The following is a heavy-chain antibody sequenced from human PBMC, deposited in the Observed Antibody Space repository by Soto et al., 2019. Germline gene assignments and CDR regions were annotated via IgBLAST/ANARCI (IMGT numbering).Heavy chain of an antibody. CDR3: ALGDGYYAGDY. D-gene: IGHD3-22*01. V-gene: IGHV1-46*01. Sequence: QVQLVQSGAEVKKPGASVKVSCKASGYTFTSYYMHWVRQAPGQGLEWMGMLNPSGGNTNYAQNCQRRVTMTRDTSTSTVYMELSSLRSEDTAVYYWALGDGYYAGDYWGQGTLVTVSS. CDR1: GYTFTSYY. CDR2: LNPSGGNT. J-gene: IGHJ4*02.